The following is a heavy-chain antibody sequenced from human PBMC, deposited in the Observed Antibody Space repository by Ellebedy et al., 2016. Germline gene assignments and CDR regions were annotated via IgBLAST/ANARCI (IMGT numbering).Heavy chain of an antibody. CDR2: VYYTGRT. J-gene: IGHJ5*02. CDR3: ARDLGGEWLVRGWYDP. Sequence: SETLSLXCSVSGGSISNSRNNYWGWLRQSPEKGLEWIGNVYYTGRTYYNPSLKSRLTISVDTSKNQFSLRLTSLTAADTAVYYCARDLGGEWLVRGWYDPWGQGTLVTVSS. CDR1: GGSISNSRNNY. D-gene: IGHD6-19*01. V-gene: IGHV4-39*07.